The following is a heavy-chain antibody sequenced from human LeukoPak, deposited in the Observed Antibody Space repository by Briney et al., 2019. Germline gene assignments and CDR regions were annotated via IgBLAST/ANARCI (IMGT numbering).Heavy chain of an antibody. V-gene: IGHV1-8*01. CDR2: MNPNSGNT. CDR3: ARGRRNFDWLLFYYYYMDV. J-gene: IGHJ6*03. CDR1: GYTFTIYD. D-gene: IGHD3-9*01. Sequence: ASLRVSSMASGYTFTIYDINWVRQAPEQGLEWMGWMNPNSGNTGYAQKFQGRVTMTRNTSISTAYMELSSLRSEDTAVYYCARGRRNFDWLLFYYYYMDVWGKGTTVTISS.